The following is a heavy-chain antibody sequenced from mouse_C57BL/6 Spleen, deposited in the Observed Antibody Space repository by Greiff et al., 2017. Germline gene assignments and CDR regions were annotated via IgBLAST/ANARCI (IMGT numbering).Heavy chain of an antibody. J-gene: IGHJ3*01. CDR1: GYSITSGYY. Sequence: EVKLMESGPGLVKPSQSLSLSCSATGYSITSGYYWNWIRQFPGNKLEWMGFINYDGSNNYNPSLKNRISITRDTSKNQFFLKLNSVTTEDTATYYCAREVYYDYDAWFAYWGQGTLVTVAA. CDR3: AREVYYDYDAWFAY. D-gene: IGHD2-4*01. CDR2: INYDGSN. V-gene: IGHV3-6*01.